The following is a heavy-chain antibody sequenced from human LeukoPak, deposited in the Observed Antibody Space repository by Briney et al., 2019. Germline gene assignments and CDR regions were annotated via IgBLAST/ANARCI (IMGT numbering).Heavy chain of an antibody. Sequence: GASVKVSCKASGGTFSSYAISCVRQAPGQGLEWMGGSIPIFGTANYAQKFQGRVTITADESTSTAYMELSSLRSEDTAVYYCAWGFGELRYYYYGMDVWAQGPTVSV. V-gene: IGHV1-69*13. CDR1: GGTFSSYA. D-gene: IGHD3-10*01. CDR3: AWGFGELRYYYYGMDV. CDR2: SIPIFGTA. J-gene: IGHJ6*02.